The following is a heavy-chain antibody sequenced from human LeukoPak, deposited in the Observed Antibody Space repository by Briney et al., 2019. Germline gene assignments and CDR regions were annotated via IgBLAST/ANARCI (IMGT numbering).Heavy chain of an antibody. Sequence: GGSLRLSCAASGFTFSSYSMNWVRQAPGEGLEWVSYISSLSGTIYYADSVKGRFTISRDNAKNSVYLQMDSLRAEDTAVYYCARDSLTMIVGRQKRGLDYWGQGTLVTVSS. J-gene: IGHJ4*02. V-gene: IGHV3-48*01. CDR1: GFTFSSYS. CDR2: ISSLSGTI. CDR3: ARDSLTMIVGRQKRGLDY. D-gene: IGHD3-22*01.